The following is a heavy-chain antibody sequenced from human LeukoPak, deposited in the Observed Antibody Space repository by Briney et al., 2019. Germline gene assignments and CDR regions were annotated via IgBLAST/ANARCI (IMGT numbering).Heavy chain of an antibody. CDR1: GYTFTSYG. CDR2: ISAYNGNT. V-gene: IGHV1-18*01. CDR3: ARLLYDFWSGYYLNWFDP. Sequence: ASVKASCKASGYTFTSYGISWVRQAPGQGLEWMGWISAYNGNTNYAQKLQGRATMTTDTSTSTAYMELRSLRSDDTAVYYCARLLYDFWSGYYLNWFDPWGRGTLVTVSS. J-gene: IGHJ5*02. D-gene: IGHD3-3*01.